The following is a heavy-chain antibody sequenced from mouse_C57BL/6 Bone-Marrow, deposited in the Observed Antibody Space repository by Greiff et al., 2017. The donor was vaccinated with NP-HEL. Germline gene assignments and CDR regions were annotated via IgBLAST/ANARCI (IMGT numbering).Heavy chain of an antibody. J-gene: IGHJ3*01. CDR1: GFNIKDDY. CDR3: TQLGRGDWFAY. CDR2: IDPENGDT. Sequence: EVQLQQSGAELVRPGASVKLSCTASGFNIKDDYMHWVKQRPEQGLEWIGWIDPENGDTEYASKFQGKATITADTSSNTAYLQLSSLTSEDTAVYYCTQLGRGDWFAYWGQGTLVTVSA. V-gene: IGHV14-4*01. D-gene: IGHD4-1*02.